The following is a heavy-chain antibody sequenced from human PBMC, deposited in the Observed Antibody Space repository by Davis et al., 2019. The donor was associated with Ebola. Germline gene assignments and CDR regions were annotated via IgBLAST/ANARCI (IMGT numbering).Heavy chain of an antibody. V-gene: IGHV4-34*01. CDR1: GGSFSGYY. J-gene: IGHJ6*02. CDR2: INHSGST. CDR3: ARGDLVATHGGMDV. Sequence: SETLSLTCAVYGGSFSGYYWSWIRQPPGKGLEWIGEINHSGSTNYNPSLKSRVTISVDTSKNQFSLKLSSVTAADTAVYYCARGDLVATHGGMDVWGQGTTVTVSS. D-gene: IGHD2-21*02.